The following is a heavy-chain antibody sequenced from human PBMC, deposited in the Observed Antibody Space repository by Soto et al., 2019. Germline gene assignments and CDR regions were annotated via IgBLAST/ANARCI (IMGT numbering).Heavy chain of an antibody. V-gene: IGHV1-2*02. J-gene: IGHJ6*02. CDR2: VNPDNGGT. D-gene: IGHD3-3*01. CDR3: ARDPRPPSGWLGFWEYGMDV. CDR1: GYTFTGNY. Sequence: GASVKVSCKASGYTFTGNYIHWVRQAPGQGLEWMGWVNPDNGGTTSAEKFQGRVTMTRDTSVTTAYMESYRLTSDDTAVYYCARDPRPPSGWLGFWEYGMDVWGQGTTVTVSS.